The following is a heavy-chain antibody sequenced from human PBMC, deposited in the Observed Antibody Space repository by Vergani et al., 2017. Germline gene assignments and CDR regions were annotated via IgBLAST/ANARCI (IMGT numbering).Heavy chain of an antibody. CDR1: GYTFTSYG. CDR3: ARDDRSSSSNNWFDP. Sequence: QVQLVQSGAEVKKPGASVKVSCKASGYTFTSYGISWVRQAPGQGLEWMGWISAYNGNTNYAQKLQGRVTMTTDTSTSTASMELRSLRSDDTAVYYCARDDRSSSSNNWFDPWGQGTLVTVSS. V-gene: IGHV1-18*01. CDR2: ISAYNGNT. J-gene: IGHJ5*02. D-gene: IGHD6-6*01.